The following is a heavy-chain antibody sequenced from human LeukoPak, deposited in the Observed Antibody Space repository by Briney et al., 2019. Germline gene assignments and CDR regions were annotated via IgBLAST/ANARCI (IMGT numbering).Heavy chain of an antibody. J-gene: IGHJ4*02. Sequence: SESLSLTCTVSGGSLSSGGYYWGWLLQHPGKGLEWYVYTDYSGSTYYDQSLKSRVTISVDTYKNQFSLKLSSVTATDTEVYYCGRAGYYDSSSTLDYWGQGTLVPVSS. V-gene: IGHV4-31*03. CDR1: GGSLSSGGYY. CDR3: GRAGYYDSSSTLDY. D-gene: IGHD3-22*01. CDR2: TDYSGST.